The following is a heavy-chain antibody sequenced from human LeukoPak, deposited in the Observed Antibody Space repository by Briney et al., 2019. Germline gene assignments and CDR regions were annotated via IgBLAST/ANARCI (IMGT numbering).Heavy chain of an antibody. V-gene: IGHV1-2*04. Sequence: ASVKVSCKASGYTFTGYYMHWVRQAPGQGLEWMGWINPNSGGTNYAQKFQGWVTMTRDTSISTAYMELSRLRSDDTAVYYCARGGSGEDIVVVPAAVYYYGMDVWGQGTTVTVSS. CDR3: ARGGSGEDIVVVPAAVYYYGMDV. D-gene: IGHD2-2*01. J-gene: IGHJ6*02. CDR1: GYTFTGYY. CDR2: INPNSGGT.